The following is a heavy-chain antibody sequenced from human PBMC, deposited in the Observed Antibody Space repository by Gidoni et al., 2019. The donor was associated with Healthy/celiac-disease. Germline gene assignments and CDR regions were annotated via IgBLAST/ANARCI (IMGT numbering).Heavy chain of an antibody. CDR2: IYYSGST. D-gene: IGHD6-13*01. CDR3: ARGRAAAGGYYYYYMDV. J-gene: IGHJ6*03. Sequence: QVQLQESGPGLVKPSETLSLTCTVSGGSISSYYWSWIRQTPGKGLEWIGYIYYSGSTNYNPSLKSRVTISVDTYKNQFSLKLSSVTAADTAVYYCARGRAAAGGYYYYYMDVWGKGTTVTVSS. CDR1: GGSISSYY. V-gene: IGHV4-59*08.